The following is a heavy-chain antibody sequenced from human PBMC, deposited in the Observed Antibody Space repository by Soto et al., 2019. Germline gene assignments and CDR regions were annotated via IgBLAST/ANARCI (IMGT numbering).Heavy chain of an antibody. CDR1: GDTFSFYT. Sequence: SVKVSCKASGDTFSFYTINWVRQAPGLGLEWVGRINPIVSMSNYAQKFQGRVSMTADKSTSTSYMELRSLRSDDTAMYFCAASYGSGYRAFDYWGQGALVTVSS. D-gene: IGHD3-10*01. J-gene: IGHJ4*02. CDR3: AASYGSGYRAFDY. V-gene: IGHV1-69*02. CDR2: INPIVSMS.